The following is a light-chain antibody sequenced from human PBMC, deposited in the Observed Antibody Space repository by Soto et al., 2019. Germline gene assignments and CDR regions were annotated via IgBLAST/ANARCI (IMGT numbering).Light chain of an antibody. CDR2: EVN. CDR1: SSDVGGYNY. CDR3: YSFAGSTTFSYV. V-gene: IGLV2-8*01. J-gene: IGLJ1*01. Sequence: QSALTQPPSASGSPGQSVAISCTGTSSDVGGYNYVSWYQQHPGKAPKLMIYEVNKRPSGVPDRFSGSKSGNTASLTVSGLQAEDEADYYCYSFAGSTTFSYVFGPGTKVTVL.